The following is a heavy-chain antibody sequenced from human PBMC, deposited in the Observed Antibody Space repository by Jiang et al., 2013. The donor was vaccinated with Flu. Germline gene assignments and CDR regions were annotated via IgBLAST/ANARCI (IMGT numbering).Heavy chain of an antibody. V-gene: IGHV4-39*01. D-gene: IGHD6-6*01. CDR2: IYYSGST. Sequence: GPGLVKPSETLSLTCTVSGGSISSSSYYWGWIRQPPGKGLEWIGSIYYSGSTYYNPSLKSRVTISVDTSKNQFSLKLSSVTAADTAVYYCARLAQLVVDYYGMDVWGQGTTVTVSS. CDR1: GGSISSSSYY. CDR3: ARLAQLVVDYYGMDV. J-gene: IGHJ6*02.